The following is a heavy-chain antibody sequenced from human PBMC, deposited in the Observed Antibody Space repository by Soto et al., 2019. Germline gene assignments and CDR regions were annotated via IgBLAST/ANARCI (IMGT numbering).Heavy chain of an antibody. J-gene: IGHJ4*02. CDR1: GGTFSSYA. Sequence: SVKVSCKASGGTFSSYAISWVRQAPGQGLEWMGGIIPIFGTANYAQKFQGRVTITADESTSTAYMELSSLRSEDTAVYYCASVYSSSSFVPEYYFDYWGQGTLVTVSS. D-gene: IGHD6-6*01. CDR2: IIPIFGTA. V-gene: IGHV1-69*13. CDR3: ASVYSSSSFVPEYYFDY.